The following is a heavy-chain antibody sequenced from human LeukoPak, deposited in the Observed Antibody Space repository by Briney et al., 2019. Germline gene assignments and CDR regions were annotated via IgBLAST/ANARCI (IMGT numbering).Heavy chain of an antibody. V-gene: IGHV4-59*08. D-gene: IGHD2-2*01. J-gene: IGHJ6*03. Sequence: PSETLSLTCTVSGASISSHYWTWIRQSAGNGLEWIGYIFHGVSTNYNPSLKSRVTMSVDTSKKQLSLKVRSVTAADTAVYYCARIYCTSSSCYDYYYYYMDVWGKGTTVIVSS. CDR3: ARIYCTSSSCYDYYYYYMDV. CDR1: GASISSHY. CDR2: IFHGVST.